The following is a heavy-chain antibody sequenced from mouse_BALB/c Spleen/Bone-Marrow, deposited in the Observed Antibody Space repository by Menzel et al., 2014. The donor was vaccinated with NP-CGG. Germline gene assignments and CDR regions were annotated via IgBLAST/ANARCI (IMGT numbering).Heavy chain of an antibody. J-gene: IGHJ2*01. Sequence: WVRQAPEKGLEWVAYISSGSSTIYYADTVMGRFTISRDNPKNTLFLQMTSLRSEDTAMYYCARSGSSSGYFDYWGQGTTLTVSS. CDR2: ISSGSSTI. V-gene: IGHV5-17*02. CDR3: ARSGSSSGYFDY. D-gene: IGHD1-1*01.